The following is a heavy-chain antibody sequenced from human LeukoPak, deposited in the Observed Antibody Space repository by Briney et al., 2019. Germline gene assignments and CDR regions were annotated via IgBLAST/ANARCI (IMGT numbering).Heavy chain of an antibody. V-gene: IGHV3-23*01. CDR1: GLTFSSYP. Sequence: QPGGSLRLSCAASGLTFSSYPMTWVRQAPGKGLEWVSAISGGGGSTHYADSVKGRFTISRDNSKTTLYLQMNSLRAEDTAVYYCAKDPYSSSSGGPYPMDVWGQGTTVTVSS. CDR3: AKDPYSSSSGGPYPMDV. J-gene: IGHJ6*02. CDR2: ISGGGGST. D-gene: IGHD6-6*01.